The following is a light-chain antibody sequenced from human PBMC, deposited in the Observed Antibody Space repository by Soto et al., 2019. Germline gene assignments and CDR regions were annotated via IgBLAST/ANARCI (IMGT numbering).Light chain of an antibody. Sequence: EIVLTQSPATLSLSPGERATLSCRASQSVGSDYLAWYQQRPGQAPRLLIFGASSRATGIPARFRGRGSGTDFTLTISRLEPEDFAVYYCQEYDNSFAFGPGTKVEVK. CDR2: GAS. V-gene: IGKV3-20*01. CDR1: QSVGSDY. CDR3: QEYDNSFA. J-gene: IGKJ3*01.